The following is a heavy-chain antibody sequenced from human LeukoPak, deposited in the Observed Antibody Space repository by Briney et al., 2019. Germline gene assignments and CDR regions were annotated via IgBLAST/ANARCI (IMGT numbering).Heavy chain of an antibody. CDR1: GFTFSSYW. Sequence: GGPLRLSCAASGFTFSSYWMHWVRQAPGKGLVWVSRINSDGSSAIYADSVKGRFTFSRDDAKNTLYLQMNSLRAEDTAVYYCVRDKFGTLIYGSSCFDSWGQGTLVTVSS. J-gene: IGHJ4*02. D-gene: IGHD6-6*01. V-gene: IGHV3-74*01. CDR2: INSDGSSA. CDR3: VRDKFGTLIYGSSCFDS.